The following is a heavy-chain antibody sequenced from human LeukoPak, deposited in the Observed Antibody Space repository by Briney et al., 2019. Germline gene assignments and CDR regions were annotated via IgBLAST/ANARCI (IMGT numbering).Heavy chain of an antibody. D-gene: IGHD2-2*01. CDR1: GGTFSSYA. CDR3: ARACCSSSFDYYYYMDV. V-gene: IGHV1-69*13. Sequence: GASVKVSCKASGGTFSSYAISWVRQAPGQGLEWMGGIIPIFGTANYAQKFQGRVTITADESTSTAYMELSSLRSEDTAVYYCARACCSSSFDYYYYMDVWGKGTTVTVSS. CDR2: IIPIFGTA. J-gene: IGHJ6*03.